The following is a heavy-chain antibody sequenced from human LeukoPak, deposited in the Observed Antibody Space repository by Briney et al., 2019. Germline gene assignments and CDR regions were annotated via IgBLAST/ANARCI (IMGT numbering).Heavy chain of an antibody. J-gene: IGHJ5*02. D-gene: IGHD3-10*01. Sequence: GGSLRLSCPASGFTFSSYWMSWLRQAPGKGLAGVANIKQDGSEKTYVDSVKGRFTIYRDNTKNSLYMQMNSLSGEDTAVYYCAVNSNSGTYPTWGQGTLVTVSS. CDR3: AVNSNSGTYPT. CDR2: IKQDGSEK. CDR1: GFTFSSYW. V-gene: IGHV3-7*01.